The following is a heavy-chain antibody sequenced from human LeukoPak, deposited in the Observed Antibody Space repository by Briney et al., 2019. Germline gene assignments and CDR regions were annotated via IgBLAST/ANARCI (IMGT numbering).Heavy chain of an antibody. CDR3: ARVRESGYPVYYYGMDV. CDR2: ISAYNGNT. V-gene: IGHV1-18*01. Sequence: ASVKVSCKASGYTFTSYGISWVRQAPGQGLEWMGWISAYNGNTNYAQKLQGRVTMTTDTSTSTAYMELRSLRSDDTAVYYCARVRESGYPVYYYGMDVWGQGTTVTVSS. J-gene: IGHJ6*02. CDR1: GYTFTSYG. D-gene: IGHD3-22*01.